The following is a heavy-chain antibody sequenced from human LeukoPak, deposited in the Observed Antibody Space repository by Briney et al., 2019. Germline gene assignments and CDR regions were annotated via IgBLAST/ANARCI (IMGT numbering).Heavy chain of an antibody. V-gene: IGHV3-48*03. CDR2: ISTSGSTL. J-gene: IGHJ4*02. CDR1: GFTLSTYA. CDR3: ARGIYYFDY. Sequence: PGGSLRLSCEASGFTLSTYAMNWVRQAPGKGLEWVSYISTSGSTLYSADSVRGRFTISRDNAKNSLYLQMNSLRAEDTAVYYCARGIYYFDYCGQGTLVTVSS.